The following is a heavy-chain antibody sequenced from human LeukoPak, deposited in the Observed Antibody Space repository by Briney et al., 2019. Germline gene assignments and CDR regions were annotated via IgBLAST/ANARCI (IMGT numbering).Heavy chain of an antibody. J-gene: IGHJ6*02. Sequence: PGGSLRLSCAASGFTFSSYEMNWVRQVPGKGLEWVSYISSSGSTIYYADSVKGRFTISRDNARNTLYLQMNSLRAEDTAVYYCARDKAYTMDVWGQGTTVTVSS. V-gene: IGHV3-48*03. D-gene: IGHD4-11*01. CDR3: ARDKAYTMDV. CDR2: ISSSGSTI. CDR1: GFTFSSYE.